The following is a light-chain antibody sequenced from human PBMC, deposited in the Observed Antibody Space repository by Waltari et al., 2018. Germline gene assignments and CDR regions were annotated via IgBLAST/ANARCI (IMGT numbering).Light chain of an antibody. V-gene: IGLV2-14*01. CDR2: DVS. Sequence: QSALTQPASVSGSPGQSLPISCTGTSSDVGFYNYVSWYQQHPGKAPNLMIYDVSERPSGVSNRFSGSKSGNTASLTISGLQAEDEADYYCNSYAGSSSWVFGGGTKLTVL. CDR1: SSDVGFYNY. J-gene: IGLJ3*02. CDR3: NSYAGSSSWV.